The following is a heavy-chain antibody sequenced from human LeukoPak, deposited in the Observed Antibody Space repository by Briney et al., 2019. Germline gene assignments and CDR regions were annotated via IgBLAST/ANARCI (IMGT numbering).Heavy chain of an antibody. J-gene: IGHJ4*02. CDR3: ARHRFSGYSHGLFDY. CDR1: GGSISSYY. V-gene: IGHV4-59*08. Sequence: SETLSLTCTVSGGSISSYYWSWIRQAPGKGVEWIGYIYDSGSTNYNASLKSQVTISLDTSKNQFSLKVSFVTAADTAVYYCARHRFSGYSHGLFDYWGQGTLVTVSS. D-gene: IGHD5-18*01. CDR2: IYDSGST.